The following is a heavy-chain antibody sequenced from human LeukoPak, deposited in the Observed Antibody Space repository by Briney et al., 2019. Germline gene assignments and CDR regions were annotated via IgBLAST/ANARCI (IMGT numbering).Heavy chain of an antibody. V-gene: IGHV3-33*01. CDR3: ARDYYDFWSGYYIYHYGMDV. D-gene: IGHD3-3*01. CDR2: IWYDGSNK. Sequence: GGSLRLSCAASGFTFSSYGMHWVRQAPGKGLEWVAVIWYDGSNKYYADSVKGGFTISRDNSKNTLYLQMNSLRAEDTAVYYCARDYYDFWSGYYIYHYGMDVWGQGTTVTVSS. CDR1: GFTFSSYG. J-gene: IGHJ6*02.